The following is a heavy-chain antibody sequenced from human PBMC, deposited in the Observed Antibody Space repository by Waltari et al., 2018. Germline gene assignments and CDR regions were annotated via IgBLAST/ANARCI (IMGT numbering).Heavy chain of an antibody. Sequence: QVQLQESGPGLVKPSQTLSLTCTVSGGSISSGSYYWSWIRQPAGKGLEWIGYIYTSGSTNYNPSLKSRVTISVDTSKNQFSLKRSSVTAADTAVYYCARDRAYCGGDCYTKWGQGTLVTVSS. D-gene: IGHD2-21*01. J-gene: IGHJ4*02. CDR1: GGSISSGSYY. CDR2: IYTSGST. V-gene: IGHV4-61*09. CDR3: ARDRAYCGGDCYTK.